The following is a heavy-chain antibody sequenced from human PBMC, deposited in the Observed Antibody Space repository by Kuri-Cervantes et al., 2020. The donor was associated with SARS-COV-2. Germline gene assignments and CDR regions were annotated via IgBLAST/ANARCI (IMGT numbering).Heavy chain of an antibody. CDR1: GGSFSGYY. CDR2: INHSGST. CDR3: ARTSYGSALY. Sequence: GSLRLSCAVYGGSFSGYYWSWIRQPPGKGLEWIGEINHSGSTNYNPSLKSRVTISVDTSKNQFSLKLSSVTAADTAVYYCARTSYGSALYWGQGTLVTVSS. J-gene: IGHJ4*02. V-gene: IGHV4-34*01. D-gene: IGHD3-10*01.